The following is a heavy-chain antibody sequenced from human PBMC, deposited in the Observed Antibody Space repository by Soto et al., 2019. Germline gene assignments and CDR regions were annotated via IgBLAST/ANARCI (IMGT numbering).Heavy chain of an antibody. Sequence: QVQLVQSGAEVKKPGSSVKVSCKASGGTFSSYAISWVRQAPGQGLEWMGGISPIFGTANYAQNFQGRVTTTADESTSTDYKELSSLRAEDTALYYCARDDGSGWYRYWGQGTLVTVSS. J-gene: IGHJ4*02. D-gene: IGHD6-19*01. V-gene: IGHV1-69*01. CDR1: GGTFSSYA. CDR2: ISPIFGTA. CDR3: ARDDGSGWYRY.